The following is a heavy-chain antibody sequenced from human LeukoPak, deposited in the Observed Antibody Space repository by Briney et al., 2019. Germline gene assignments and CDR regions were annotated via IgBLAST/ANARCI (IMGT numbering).Heavy chain of an antibody. D-gene: IGHD3-22*01. Sequence: ASVKVSCKVSGYTLTELSMHWVRQAPGKGLEWMGGSDPEDGETIYAQKFQGRVTMTEDTSTDTAYMELSSLRSEDTAVYYCATLVPGHYYDSRGYPISDFPFDNSGERTPVTVSS. CDR3: ATLVPGHYYDSRGYPISDFPFDN. J-gene: IGHJ4*02. CDR1: GYTLTELS. CDR2: SDPEDGET. V-gene: IGHV1-24*01.